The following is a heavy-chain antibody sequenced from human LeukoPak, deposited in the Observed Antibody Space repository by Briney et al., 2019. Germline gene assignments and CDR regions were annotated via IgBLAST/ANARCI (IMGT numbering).Heavy chain of an antibody. CDR1: GFTFSTYV. J-gene: IGHJ6*02. CDR3: AKASPYYYYYGMDV. CDR2: IWHDGNNK. Sequence: RPGGSLRLSCAASGFTFSTYVMHWVRQAPGKGLEWVAAIWHDGNNKYYADSVKGRFTISRDNSKNTLYLQMSSLRAEDTAVYYCAKASPYYYYYGMDVWGQGTTVTVSS. V-gene: IGHV3-33*06.